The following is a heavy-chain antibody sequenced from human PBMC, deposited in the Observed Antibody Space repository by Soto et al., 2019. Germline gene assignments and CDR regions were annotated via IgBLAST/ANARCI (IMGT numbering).Heavy chain of an antibody. Sequence: QVQLQESGPGLVKPSQTLSLTCTVSGGSISSGGYYWSWIRQHPGKGLEWIGYIYYSGSTYYNPSLQSRVTISVDTSKNQFSLKLSSVTAADTAVYYCARGPQIVLMVYASNGHFDYWGQGTLVTVSS. CDR3: ARGPQIVLMVYASNGHFDY. CDR1: GGSISSGGYY. D-gene: IGHD2-8*01. CDR2: IYYSGST. J-gene: IGHJ4*02. V-gene: IGHV4-31*03.